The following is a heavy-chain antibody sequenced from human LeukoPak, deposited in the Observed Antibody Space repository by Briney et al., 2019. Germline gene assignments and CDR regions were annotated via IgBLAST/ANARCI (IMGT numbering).Heavy chain of an antibody. CDR1: AYSISSNNW. Sequence: SETLSLTCAVSAYSISSNNWWDWIRQPPGKGLEWIGYIFHSGSTYYDPSLKRRVTMSVDTSKNQFSLSLSSVTAVDTAVYYCTRKTGGSSDFYWGQGTLVTVSS. J-gene: IGHJ4*02. CDR3: TRKTGGSSDFY. CDR2: IFHSGST. D-gene: IGHD6-19*01. V-gene: IGHV4-28*01.